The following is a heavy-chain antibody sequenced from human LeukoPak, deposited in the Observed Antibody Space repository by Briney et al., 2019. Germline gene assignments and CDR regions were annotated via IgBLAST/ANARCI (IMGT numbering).Heavy chain of an antibody. D-gene: IGHD6-19*01. CDR2: INPNSGGT. CDR3: ARELSSGWYENWFDP. CDR1: GYTFTGYY. J-gene: IGHJ5*02. V-gene: IGHV1-2*02. Sequence: GASVKVSCKASGYTFTGYYMHWVRQAPGQGLEWMGWINPNSGGTNYAQKFQGRVTMTRDTSISTAYMELSRLRSVDTAVYYCARELSSGWYENWFDPWGQGTLVTVSS.